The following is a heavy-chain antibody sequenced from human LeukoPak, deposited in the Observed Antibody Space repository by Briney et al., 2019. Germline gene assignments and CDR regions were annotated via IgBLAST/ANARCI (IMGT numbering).Heavy chain of an antibody. J-gene: IGHJ4*02. V-gene: IGHV3-21*01. CDR1: GFTFSSYS. CDR2: ISSSSNSI. CDR3: ARDRGGYSGYNPFDY. Sequence: GGSLRLSCAASGFTFSSYSMNWVRQAPGKGLEWVSSISSSSNSINYADSVKGRFTISRDNAKNSLYLQMNSLRAEDTAVYYCARDRGGYSGYNPFDYWGQGTLVTVSS. D-gene: IGHD5-12*01.